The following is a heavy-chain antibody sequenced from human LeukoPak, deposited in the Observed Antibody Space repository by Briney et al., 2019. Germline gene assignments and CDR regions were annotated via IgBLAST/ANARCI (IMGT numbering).Heavy chain of an antibody. Sequence: QTWGSLRLSCAASGFTFSAFAMTWVRQAPGKGLEWVSTITDDGYNTYSADSVKGRITFSRDNSKNTLSLQLRSLRAEDTAVYYCAKDLSYTSGASDHWGQGTLVTVSS. CDR1: GFTFSAFA. D-gene: IGHD6-19*01. CDR2: ITDDGYNT. V-gene: IGHV3-23*01. J-gene: IGHJ4*02. CDR3: AKDLSYTSGASDH.